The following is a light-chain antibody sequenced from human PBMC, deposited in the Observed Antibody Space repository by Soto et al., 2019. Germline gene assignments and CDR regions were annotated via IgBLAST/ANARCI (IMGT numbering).Light chain of an antibody. J-gene: IGLJ1*01. Sequence: QSALPQPASVSGSPGQWITISCTGTSSDVGGYNYVSWYQQHPGKAPKLMIYDVSNRPSGVSNRFSGSKSGNTASLTISGLQAEDEADYYCSSYTSSSRSVFGTGTKVTVL. CDR1: SSDVGGYNY. CDR3: SSYTSSSRSV. V-gene: IGLV2-14*01. CDR2: DVS.